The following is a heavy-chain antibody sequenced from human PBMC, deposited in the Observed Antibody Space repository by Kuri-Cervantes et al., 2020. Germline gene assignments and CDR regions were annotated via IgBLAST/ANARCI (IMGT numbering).Heavy chain of an antibody. CDR3: ASSDCSSTSCYADFLDAFDI. CDR2: INTKTGNP. Sequence: ASVKVSCKASGYSFTNFAMNWVRQAPGQGLEWMGWINTKTGNPTYAQGFTGRFVFSLDTSVSTAYLQISSLKAEDTAVYYCASSDCSSTSCYADFLDAFDIWGQGTMVTVSS. J-gene: IGHJ3*02. V-gene: IGHV7-4-1*02. D-gene: IGHD2-2*01. CDR1: GYSFTNFA.